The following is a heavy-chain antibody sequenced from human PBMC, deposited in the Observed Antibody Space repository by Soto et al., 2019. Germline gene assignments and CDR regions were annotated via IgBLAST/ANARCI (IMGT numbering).Heavy chain of an antibody. CDR3: AGEVAAAGTNYGMDV. V-gene: IGHV4-30-2*06. J-gene: IGHJ6*02. CDR2: ISHLETT. D-gene: IGHD6-25*01. CDR1: GVRMSYGGYS. Sequence: SETLSLTCSVSGVRMSYGGYSWSWIRQSPGKGLEWLGYISHLETTYYNPSFKSRLSLSIDRTRNQFSLSLSSMTAADKAVYYCAGEVAAAGTNYGMDVWGQGTTVT.